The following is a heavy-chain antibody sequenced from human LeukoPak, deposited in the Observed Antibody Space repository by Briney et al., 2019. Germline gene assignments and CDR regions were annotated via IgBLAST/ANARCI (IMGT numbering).Heavy chain of an antibody. Sequence: KPGGSLRLSCAASGFTFSSYEMNWVRQAPGKGLEWIGEINHSGSTNYNPSLKSRVTISVDTSKNQFSLKLSSVTAADTAVYYCARGWHYSSYYYYYMDVWGKGTTVTVSS. V-gene: IGHV4-34*01. CDR1: GFTFSSYE. J-gene: IGHJ6*03. CDR2: INHSGST. D-gene: IGHD2-21*01. CDR3: ARGWHYSSYYYYYMDV.